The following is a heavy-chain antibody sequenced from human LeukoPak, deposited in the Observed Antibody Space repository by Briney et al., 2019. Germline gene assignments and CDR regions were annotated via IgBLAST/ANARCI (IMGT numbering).Heavy chain of an antibody. J-gene: IGHJ4*02. Sequence: PGGSLRLSCAVSGFTVSSNYMSWVRQAPGKGLEWVSVLYSGGNTYYADSVKGRFTISRDNAKNSLYLQMNSLRVEDAAAYYCARARGAGPGAHFDYWGLGTLVTVSS. D-gene: IGHD3-10*01. V-gene: IGHV3-53*01. CDR3: ARARGAGPGAHFDY. CDR2: LYSGGNT. CDR1: GFTVSSNY.